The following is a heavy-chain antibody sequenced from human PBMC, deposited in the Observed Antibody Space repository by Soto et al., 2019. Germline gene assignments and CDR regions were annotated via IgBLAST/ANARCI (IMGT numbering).Heavy chain of an antibody. CDR1: GGSFSAYY. J-gene: IGHJ6*02. Sequence: PSETLSLTCAVYGGSFSAYYWSWVRQPPGKGLEWIGEIIHSESTKYNPSLKSRVTISVDTSKNQFSLKLSSVTAADTAMYYCARHISNFRYYYYAMDVWGQGTTVTVSS. D-gene: IGHD6-13*01. V-gene: IGHV4-34*12. CDR3: ARHISNFRYYYYAMDV. CDR2: IIHSEST.